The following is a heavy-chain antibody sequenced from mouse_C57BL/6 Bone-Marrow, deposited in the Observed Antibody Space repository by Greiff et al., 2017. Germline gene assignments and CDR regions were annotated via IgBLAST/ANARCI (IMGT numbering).Heavy chain of an antibody. CDR2: IDPANGNT. Sequence: EVQLQQSVAELVRPGASVKLSCTASGFNIKNTYMHWVKQRPEQGLEWIGRIDPANGNTKYAPKFQGKATITADTSSNTAYLQRSSLTSEDTASYYGARDYGSSCYWYFDVGGTGTTVTVSS. J-gene: IGHJ1*03. CDR3: ARDYGSSCYWYFDV. V-gene: IGHV14-3*01. D-gene: IGHD1-1*01. CDR1: GFNIKNTY.